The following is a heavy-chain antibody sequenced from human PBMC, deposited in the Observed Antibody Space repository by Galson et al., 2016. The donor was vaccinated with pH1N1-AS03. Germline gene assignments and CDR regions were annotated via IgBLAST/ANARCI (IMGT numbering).Heavy chain of an antibody. CDR3: AKQVYSGVWLFDY. D-gene: IGHD6-19*01. CDR1: GFTFSNIV. Sequence: SLRLSCAASGFTFSNIVIHWVRQAPGKGLEWVAVISSDGTYTSNGNSVKGRFTISRDSSKNTLFLQMNSLRPEDTAIYYCAKQVYSGVWLFDYWGQGTLVTVSS. J-gene: IGHJ4*02. V-gene: IGHV3-30*18. CDR2: ISSDGTYT.